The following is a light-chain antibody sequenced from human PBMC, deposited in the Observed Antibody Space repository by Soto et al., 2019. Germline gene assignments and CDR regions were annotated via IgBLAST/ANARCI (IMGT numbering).Light chain of an antibody. CDR3: QKYDSAPLT. Sequence: DIQMTQSPSSLSASVGDRVTITCRASQGISTNLAWYQQKPGKVPKLLIYGASTLQSGVPSRFSGSGSGTDFTLTISSLQPEDVATYYCQKYDSAPLTFGQGTKVEFK. J-gene: IGKJ1*01. CDR1: QGISTN. CDR2: GAS. V-gene: IGKV1-27*01.